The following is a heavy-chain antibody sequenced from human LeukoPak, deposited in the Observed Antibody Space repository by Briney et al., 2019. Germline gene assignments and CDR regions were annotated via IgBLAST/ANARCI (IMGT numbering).Heavy chain of an antibody. CDR3: ARPCTNGVCLGSL. CDR1: GITLSNYG. D-gene: IGHD2-8*01. CDR2: IYYSGST. V-gene: IGHV4-39*07. J-gene: IGHJ4*02. Sequence: GSLRLSCAVSGITLSNYGMSWVRQAPGKGLEWIGSIYYSGSTYYNPSLKSRVTISVDTSKNQFSLKLSSVTAADTAVYYCARPCTNGVCLGSLWGQGTLVTVSS.